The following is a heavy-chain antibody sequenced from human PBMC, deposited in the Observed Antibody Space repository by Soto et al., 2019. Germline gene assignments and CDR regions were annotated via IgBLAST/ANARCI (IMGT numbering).Heavy chain of an antibody. CDR3: ARRGSSCATYLYCGMDV. Sequence: QVQLVQSGAEVKKPGASVKVSCKASGYPCTSYAIHWVRQAPGQGLAWMGWMNPNSGNTGYAQKYQGRDTMTTNTYISTAYMELSSLRSEDTAVYSCARRGSSCATYLYCGMDVWGQVTTVTVA. V-gene: IGHV1-8*01. CDR1: GYPCTSYA. D-gene: IGHD6-13*01. J-gene: IGHJ6*02. CDR2: MNPNSGNT.